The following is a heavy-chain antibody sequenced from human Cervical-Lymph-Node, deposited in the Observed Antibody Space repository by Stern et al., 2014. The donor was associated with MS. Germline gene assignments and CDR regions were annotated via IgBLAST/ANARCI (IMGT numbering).Heavy chain of an antibody. CDR3: VTQRFGDFSFDN. CDR1: GFTFSSFG. D-gene: IGHD3-10*01. CDR2: IWSYGSKR. J-gene: IGHJ4*02. Sequence: VHLVESGGGVVQPGRSLRLSCEASGFTFSSFGMHWVRQAPGKGLEWVAVIWSYGSKRYSADSVKGRFTISRDNSNNTLYLQMNSLRVEDTAVYYCVTQRFGDFSFDNWGQGSLVTVSS. V-gene: IGHV3-33*01.